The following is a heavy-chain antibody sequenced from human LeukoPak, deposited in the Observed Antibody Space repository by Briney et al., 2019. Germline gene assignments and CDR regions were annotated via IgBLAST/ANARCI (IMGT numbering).Heavy chain of an antibody. Sequence: PGGSLRLSCAASGFTFDDYAMHWVRQAPGKGLEWVSGISWNSGDIGYADSVKGRFTISRDNSKNTLYLQMDSLRADDTAVYYCAKDTAAGECTGGNCYSYFDYWGQGTLVTVSS. CDR3: AKDTAAGECTGGNCYSYFDY. J-gene: IGHJ4*02. D-gene: IGHD2-15*01. CDR1: GFTFDDYA. V-gene: IGHV3-9*01. CDR2: ISWNSGDI.